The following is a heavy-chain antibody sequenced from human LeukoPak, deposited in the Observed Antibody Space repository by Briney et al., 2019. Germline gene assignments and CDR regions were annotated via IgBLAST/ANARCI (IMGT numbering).Heavy chain of an antibody. J-gene: IGHJ5*02. CDR1: GFTFDDYG. CDR2: INSDGSST. Sequence: GGSLRLSCAASGFTFDDYGMSWVRQAPGKGLVWVSRINSDGSSTSYADSVKGRFTISRDNAKNTLYLQMNSLRAEDTAVYYCARARYFDWFLFDPWGQGTLVTVSS. CDR3: ARARYFDWFLFDP. D-gene: IGHD3-9*01. V-gene: IGHV3-74*01.